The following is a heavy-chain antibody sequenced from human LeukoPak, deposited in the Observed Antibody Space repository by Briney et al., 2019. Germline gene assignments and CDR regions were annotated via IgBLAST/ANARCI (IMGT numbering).Heavy chain of an antibody. D-gene: IGHD4/OR15-4a*01. J-gene: IGHJ4*02. CDR3: ARVDGAIIAFPFES. CDR1: GYRFSEYY. CDR2: INPHNGGT. Sequence: ASVKVSCKTSGYRFSEYYIHWLRQAPAQGLEWMGFINPHNGGTNYAQRFQGRVTMTRATSISTAYMEVTTLRSDDTAVYYCARVDGAIIAFPFESWGQGTPVIVSS. V-gene: IGHV1-2*02.